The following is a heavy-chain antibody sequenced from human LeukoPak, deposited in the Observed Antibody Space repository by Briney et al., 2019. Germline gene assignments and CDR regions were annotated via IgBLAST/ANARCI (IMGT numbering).Heavy chain of an antibody. Sequence: GGSLRLSCTGSGFTFGDFAMSWLRQAPGKGLEWVGSIRSKPYGGTTEYAAYVKGRFTISRDDSKRIAYLQRNSLKSEDIAVDYCTSDLKPHSGGDPYEFDYWGQGTLVTVSS. J-gene: IGHJ4*02. CDR1: GFTFGDFA. D-gene: IGHD2-21*02. CDR3: TSDLKPHSGGDPYEFDY. CDR2: IRSKPYGGTT. V-gene: IGHV3-49*03.